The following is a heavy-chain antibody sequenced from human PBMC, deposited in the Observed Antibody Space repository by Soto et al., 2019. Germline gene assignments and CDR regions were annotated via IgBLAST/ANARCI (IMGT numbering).Heavy chain of an antibody. J-gene: IGHJ3*02. CDR3: TTDSKAVGAFDI. CDR2: IKSKTDGGTT. V-gene: IGHV3-15*07. D-gene: IGHD3-10*01. Sequence: EVQLVESGGGLVKPGGSLRLSCAASGFTFSNAWMNWVRQAPGKGLEWVGRIKSKTDGGTTDYAAPVKGRFTISRDDSKNTLYLQMNSLKTEDTAVYYYTTDSKAVGAFDIWGQGTMVTVSS. CDR1: GFTFSNAW.